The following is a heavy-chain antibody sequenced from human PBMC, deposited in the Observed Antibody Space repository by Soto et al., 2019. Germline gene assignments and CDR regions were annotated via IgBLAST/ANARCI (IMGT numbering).Heavy chain of an antibody. CDR3: AKGLRGGYPGSRIFDF. J-gene: IGHJ4*02. CDR1: GFSFSTCA. Sequence: GGPLRLSGSASGFSFSTCAMNWVRQAPGKGLEWVSVISDSGGDTKFADSVKGRFTLSRDNSKNTLYLQMDSLRAEDSAIYYCAKGLRGGYPGSRIFDFWGQGTPVTVSS. CDR2: ISDSGGDT. D-gene: IGHD3-10*01. V-gene: IGHV3-23*01.